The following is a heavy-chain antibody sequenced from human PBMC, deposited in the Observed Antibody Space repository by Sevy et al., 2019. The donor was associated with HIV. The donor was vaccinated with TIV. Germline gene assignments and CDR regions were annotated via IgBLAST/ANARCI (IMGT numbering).Heavy chain of an antibody. D-gene: IGHD6-13*01. CDR3: ARVRSSWYLPAYYYFYYMDV. V-gene: IGHV4-34*01. Sequence: SETLSLTCAVYGGSFSGYYWSWIRQPPGKGLEWIGEINHSGSTNYNPSLKSRVTISVDTYKNQFSLKLSSVTAADTAGYYCARVRSSWYLPAYYYFYYMDVWGKGTTVTVSS. CDR2: INHSGST. CDR1: GGSFSGYY. J-gene: IGHJ6*03.